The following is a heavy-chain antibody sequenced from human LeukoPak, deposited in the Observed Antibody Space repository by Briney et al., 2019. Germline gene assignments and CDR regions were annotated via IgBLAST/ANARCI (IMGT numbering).Heavy chain of an antibody. CDR2: IIPIFGTA. CDR3: AREEVAAAGSYYYYYGMDV. CDR1: GGTFSSYA. Sequence: SVKVSCKASGGTFSSYAISWVRQAPGQGLEWMGGIIPIFGTANYAQKFQGRVTITADESTSTAYKELSSLRSEDTAVYYCAREEVAAAGSYYYYYGMDVWGQGTTVTVSS. V-gene: IGHV1-69*13. D-gene: IGHD6-13*01. J-gene: IGHJ6*02.